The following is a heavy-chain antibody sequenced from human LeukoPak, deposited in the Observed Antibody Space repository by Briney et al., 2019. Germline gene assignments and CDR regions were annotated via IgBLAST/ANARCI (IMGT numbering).Heavy chain of an antibody. CDR2: ISSSGRTI. CDR3: ARGGYDFSSGYYGSPGRLWAQKYYFDY. CDR1: GFSLDGHY. J-gene: IGHJ4*02. Sequence: AGGSLRLSCAASGFSLDGHYMSWIRQAPGKGPEWVSYISSSGRTIYYVDSVGGRFTVSRDNAKNSLYLQMNSLRAEDTAVYYCARGGYDFSSGYYGSPGRLWAQKYYFDYWGQGTLVTVSS. V-gene: IGHV3-11*04. D-gene: IGHD3-3*01.